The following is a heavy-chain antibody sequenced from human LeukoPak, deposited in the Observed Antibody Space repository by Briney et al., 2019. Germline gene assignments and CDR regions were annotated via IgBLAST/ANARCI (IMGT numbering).Heavy chain of an antibody. V-gene: IGHV3-53*01. CDR2: LYSAGAT. J-gene: IGHJ4*02. D-gene: IGHD2-15*01. Sequence: GGSLRLSCAASGFTVSSNYMSWVRQAPGKGLEWVSLLYSAGATYYADSVKGRFTISRDNSKNTLYLQMNSLRVEDTAVYYCASGGMGARKFYSDPFHYWGQGTLVTVSS. CDR1: GFTVSSNY. CDR3: ASGGMGARKFYSDPFHY.